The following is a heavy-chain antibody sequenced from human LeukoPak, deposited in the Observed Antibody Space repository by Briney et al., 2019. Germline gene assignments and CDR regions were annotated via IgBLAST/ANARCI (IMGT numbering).Heavy chain of an antibody. CDR1: GYTFTNYW. V-gene: IGHV5-51*01. J-gene: IGHJ4*02. CDR3: ARGRTVDY. CDR2: IYPSDSDT. Sequence: PGESLKISCKGSGYTFTNYWIGWVPQIPGKGLEWMGIIYPSDSDTRYSPSFQGQVTISADKSITTAYLQWRSLKSSDTAMYYCARGRTVDYWGQGTLVTVYS.